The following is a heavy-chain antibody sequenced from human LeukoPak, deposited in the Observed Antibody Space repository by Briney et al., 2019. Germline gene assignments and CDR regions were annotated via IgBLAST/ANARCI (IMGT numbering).Heavy chain of an antibody. CDR2: IYYSGST. J-gene: IGHJ2*01. CDR3: ASKAPGTLDL. V-gene: IGHV4-59*12. Sequence: SETLSLTCTVSGGSISSYYWSWIRQPPGKGLEWIGYIYYSGSTNYNPSLKSRVTISVDRSKNQFSLKLSSVTAADTAVYYCASKAPGTLDLWGRGTLVTVSS. CDR1: GGSISSYY.